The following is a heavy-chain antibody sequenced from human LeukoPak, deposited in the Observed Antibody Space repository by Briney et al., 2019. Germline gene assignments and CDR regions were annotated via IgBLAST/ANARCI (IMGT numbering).Heavy chain of an antibody. CDR2: IYPGDSDI. CDR1: RYSFTSYW. V-gene: IGHV5-51*01. D-gene: IGHD4-17*01. Sequence: GESLKIPCKGSRYSFTSYWIGWVRQMPGKGLELMGIIYPGDSDIRYSPSFQGQVTISADKSISTAFLQWSSLRASDTAMYYCARLPSYGDSFDYWGQGTPVTVSS. J-gene: IGHJ4*02. CDR3: ARLPSYGDSFDY.